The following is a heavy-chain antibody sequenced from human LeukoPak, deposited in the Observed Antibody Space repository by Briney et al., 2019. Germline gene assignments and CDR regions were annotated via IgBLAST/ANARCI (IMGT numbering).Heavy chain of an antibody. V-gene: IGHV3-33*01. CDR3: ARGMVGATYFDY. CDR2: IWYDGINK. Sequence: PGGSLRLSCAASGFTFSSYGMHWVRQAPGKGREWVAVIWYDGINKYYADSVKGRFTISRDNSKNTLYLQMNGLRAEDTAVYYCARGMVGATYFDYWGQGTLVTVSS. CDR1: GFTFSSYG. J-gene: IGHJ4*02. D-gene: IGHD1-26*01.